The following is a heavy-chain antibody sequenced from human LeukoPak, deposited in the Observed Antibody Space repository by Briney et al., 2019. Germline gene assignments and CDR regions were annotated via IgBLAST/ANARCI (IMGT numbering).Heavy chain of an antibody. CDR3: ARGLVYDSSGSGNWFDP. V-gene: IGHV1-18*01. CDR2: ISAYNGNT. CDR1: GYTFTSYG. J-gene: IGHJ5*02. Sequence: GASVKVSCKASGYTFTSYGISWVRQAPGQGLEWMGWISAYNGNTNYAQKLQGRVTMTTDTSTSTAYMELRRLRSDDTAVYYCARGLVYDSSGSGNWFDPWGQGTLVTVSS. D-gene: IGHD3-22*01.